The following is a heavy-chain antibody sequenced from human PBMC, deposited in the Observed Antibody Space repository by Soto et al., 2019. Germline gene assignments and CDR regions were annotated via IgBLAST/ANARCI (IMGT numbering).Heavy chain of an antibody. V-gene: IGHV5-10-1*01. D-gene: IGHD1-7*01. Sequence: PGESLKISGNGSGYIFTSYWISWVRQMPGKGLEWMGRIDPSDSYTNYSPSFQGHVTISADKSISTAYLQWSSLKASDTAMYYCARPNNNNWNYGTEYYYYYYGMDVWGQGTTVTVS. CDR1: GYIFTSYW. CDR3: ARPNNNNWNYGTEYYYYYYGMDV. CDR2: IDPSDSYT. J-gene: IGHJ6*02.